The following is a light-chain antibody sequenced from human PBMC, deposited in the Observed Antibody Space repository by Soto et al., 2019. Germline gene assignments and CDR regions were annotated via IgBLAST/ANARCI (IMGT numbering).Light chain of an antibody. CDR1: SGHSTYA. Sequence: QAVVTQSPSASASLGASVKLTCTLSSGHSTYAIAWHQQQPEKGPRYLMKLNSDGSHSKGDGIPDRFSGSSSGAERHLTISSLQSDDEADYYCQTWGTAIHDVVFGGGTKLTVL. CDR3: QTWGTAIHDVV. CDR2: LNSDGSH. J-gene: IGLJ2*01. V-gene: IGLV4-69*01.